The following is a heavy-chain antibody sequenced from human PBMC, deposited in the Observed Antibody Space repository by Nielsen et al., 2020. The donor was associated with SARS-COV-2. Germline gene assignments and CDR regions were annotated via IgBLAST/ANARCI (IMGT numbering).Heavy chain of an antibody. CDR3: ARDDGIADYYGMDV. Sequence: SETLSLTCAVYGGSFSGYYWSWIRQPPGKGLEWIGEINHSGSTNYNPSLKSRVTISVDTSKNQFSLKLSSVTAADTAVYYCARDDGIADYYGMDVWGQGTTVTVSS. CDR2: INHSGST. CDR1: GGSFSGYY. V-gene: IGHV4-34*01. J-gene: IGHJ6*02. D-gene: IGHD6-13*01.